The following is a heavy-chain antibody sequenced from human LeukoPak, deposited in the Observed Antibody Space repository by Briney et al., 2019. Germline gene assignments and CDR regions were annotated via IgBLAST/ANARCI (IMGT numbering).Heavy chain of an antibody. CDR3: ARAGGGWFPLDY. CDR2: IYHSGST. V-gene: IGHV4-30-2*01. D-gene: IGHD6-19*01. CDR1: GGSISSGGYS. J-gene: IGHJ4*02. Sequence: PSETLSLTCAVSGGSISSGGYSWSWIRQPPGKGLEWIGYIYHSGSTNYNPSLKSRVTISVDTSKNQFSLKLSSVTAADTAVYYCARAGGGWFPLDYWGQGTLVTVSS.